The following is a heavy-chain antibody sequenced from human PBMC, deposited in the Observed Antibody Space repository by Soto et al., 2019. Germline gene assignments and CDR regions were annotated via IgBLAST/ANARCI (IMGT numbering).Heavy chain of an antibody. V-gene: IGHV2-26*01. CDR3: VLWGGYSGYDTHYYYYGMDV. CDR2: IFSNDEK. J-gene: IGHJ6*02. CDR1: GFSLSNARMG. Sequence: QVTLKESGPVLVKPTETLTLTCTVSGFSLSNARMGVSWIRQPPGKALEWLAHIFSNDEKSYSTSLKSRLTISKDTSKSQVVLTMTNVDPVDTATYYCVLWGGYSGYDTHYYYYGMDVWGQGTTVTVSS. D-gene: IGHD5-12*01.